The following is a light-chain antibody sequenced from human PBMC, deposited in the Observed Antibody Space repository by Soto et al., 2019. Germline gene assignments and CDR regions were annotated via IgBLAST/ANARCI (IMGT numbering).Light chain of an antibody. CDR2: DAS. CDR3: QQYNNWPYT. J-gene: IGKJ2*01. CDR1: QSVGSN. Sequence: PGERVALSCRASQSVGSNFAWYQQRPGQAPRVLIYDASTRATGIPARFSGSGSATEFTLTISSLQSEDFAVYYCQQYNNWPYTFGQVTKLEI. V-gene: IGKV3D-15*01.